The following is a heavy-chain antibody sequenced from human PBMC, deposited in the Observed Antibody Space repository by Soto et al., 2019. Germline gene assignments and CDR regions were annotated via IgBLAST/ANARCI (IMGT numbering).Heavy chain of an antibody. J-gene: IGHJ4*02. V-gene: IGHV4-39*01. CDR3: ARRPITIFGVVSSFDY. Sequence: SESLSLTCTVSGGSISSSSYYWGWIRQPPGKGLEWIGSIYYSGSTYYNPSLKSRVTISVDTSKNQFSLKLSSVTAADTAVYYCARRPITIFGVVSSFDYWGQGTLVTVSS. CDR1: GGSISSSSYY. CDR2: IYYSGST. D-gene: IGHD3-3*01.